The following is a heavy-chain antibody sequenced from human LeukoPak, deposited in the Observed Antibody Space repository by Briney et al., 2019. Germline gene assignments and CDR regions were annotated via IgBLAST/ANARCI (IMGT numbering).Heavy chain of an antibody. CDR2: LSNSGNT. J-gene: IGHJ4*02. D-gene: IGHD1-1*01. Sequence: QSSETLSLTCTVSGGSLSSRSHYWGWIRQPPGQGLEWIGSLSNSGNTYYNPSLKSRVTISVDTSKNEFSLKLSSVTAADTAVYYCVRWTAGTTEDSWGQGTLVTVSS. CDR3: VRWTAGTTEDS. V-gene: IGHV4-39*01. CDR1: GGSLSSRSHY.